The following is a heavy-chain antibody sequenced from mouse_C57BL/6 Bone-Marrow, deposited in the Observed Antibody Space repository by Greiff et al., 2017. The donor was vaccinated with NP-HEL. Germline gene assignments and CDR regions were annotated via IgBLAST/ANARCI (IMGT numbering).Heavy chain of an antibody. CDR3: ARGWFQAMDY. D-gene: IGHD2-3*01. J-gene: IGHJ4*01. Sequence: QVQLQQPGAELVRPGSSVKLSCKASGYTFTSYWMDWVKQRPGQGLEWIGNIYPSDSETHYNQKFKDKATLTVDKSSSTAYMQLSSLTSEDSAVYYCARGWFQAMDYWGQGTPVTVSS. V-gene: IGHV1-61*01. CDR1: GYTFTSYW. CDR2: IYPSDSET.